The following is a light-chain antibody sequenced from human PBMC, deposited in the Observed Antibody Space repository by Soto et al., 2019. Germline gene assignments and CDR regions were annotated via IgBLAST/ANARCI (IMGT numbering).Light chain of an antibody. J-gene: IGKJ1*01. CDR1: QSVSSN. CDR2: GAS. CDR3: QQYGSSGT. Sequence: EIVMKQSPAALSLTKRERATLSCRASQSVSSNLAWYQQKPGQAPRLLIYGASNRATGIPDRFSGSGSGTDFTLTISRLEPEDFAVYSCQQYGSSGTFGQGTKVAIK. V-gene: IGKV3-20*01.